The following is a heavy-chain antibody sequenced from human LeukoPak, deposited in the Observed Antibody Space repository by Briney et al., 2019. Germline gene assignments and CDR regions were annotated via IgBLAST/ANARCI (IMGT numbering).Heavy chain of an antibody. Sequence: GRSLRLSRAASGFTFSSYAMSWVRQAPGKGLEWVSAISGSGGSTYYADSVKGRFTISRDNSKNTLYLQMNSLRAEDTAVYYCAKGPGSSGPTGAYYYYYGMDVWGQGTTVTVSS. CDR2: ISGSGGST. J-gene: IGHJ6*02. CDR3: AKGPGSSGPTGAYYYYYGMDV. V-gene: IGHV3-23*01. D-gene: IGHD3-22*01. CDR1: GFTFSSYA.